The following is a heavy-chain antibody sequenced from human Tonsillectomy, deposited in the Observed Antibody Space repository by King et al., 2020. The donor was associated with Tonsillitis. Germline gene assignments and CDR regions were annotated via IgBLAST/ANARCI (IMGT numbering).Heavy chain of an antibody. CDR1: GGTFSSYA. CDR2: NIPIFGTA. V-gene: IGHV1-69*01. CDR3: DAHPIAVGRAGSGY. Sequence: VQLVESGAEVKKPGSSVKVSCKASGGTFSSYAISWVRQAPGQGLEWRGGNIPIFGTANYAQKFQGRVTITADESTSTASMELSSLRSEDTAVYYCDAHPIAVGRAGSGYWGQGTLVTVSS. D-gene: IGHD6-19*01. J-gene: IGHJ4*02.